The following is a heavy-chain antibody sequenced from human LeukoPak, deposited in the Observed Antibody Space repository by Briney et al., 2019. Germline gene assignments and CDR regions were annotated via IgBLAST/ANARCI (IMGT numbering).Heavy chain of an antibody. J-gene: IGHJ4*02. CDR2: IYPDDSDT. Sequence: GESLKISCEASGYAFTNYWIAWVRQMPGKGLEWMGIIYPDDSDTKYSPSFQGQVTISADKSISTAYLQWSSLKAADTAMYYCARSRDSSGYYYLIWGQGTLVTVSS. CDR3: ARSRDSSGYYYLI. CDR1: GYAFTNYW. V-gene: IGHV5-51*01. D-gene: IGHD3-22*01.